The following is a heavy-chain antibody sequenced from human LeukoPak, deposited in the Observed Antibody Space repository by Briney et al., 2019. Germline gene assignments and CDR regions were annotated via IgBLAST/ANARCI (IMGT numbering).Heavy chain of an antibody. J-gene: IGHJ4*02. Sequence: GGSLRLSCAASGFTFSSYAMRWVRQAPGKGLEWVSSINSDSSHIYYADSVKGRFTISRDNAKNSLYLQMNSLRAEDTAVYYCARGPIPDYWGQGTLVTVSS. V-gene: IGHV3-21*01. CDR1: GFTFSSYA. CDR3: ARGPIPDY. D-gene: IGHD2-2*02. CDR2: INSDSSHI.